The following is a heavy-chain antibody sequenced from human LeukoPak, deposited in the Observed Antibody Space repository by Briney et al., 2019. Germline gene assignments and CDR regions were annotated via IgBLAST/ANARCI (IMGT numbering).Heavy chain of an antibody. V-gene: IGHV4-34*01. CDR1: GGSFSGYY. Sequence: SETLSLTCAVYGGSFSGYYWSWIRQPPGKGLEWIGEINHSGSTNYNPSLKSRVTISVDTSKNQFSLKLSSVTAADTAVYYCAREGGSQWLPTYYFDYWGQGTLVTVSS. J-gene: IGHJ4*02. CDR2: INHSGST. CDR3: AREGGSQWLPTYYFDY. D-gene: IGHD6-19*01.